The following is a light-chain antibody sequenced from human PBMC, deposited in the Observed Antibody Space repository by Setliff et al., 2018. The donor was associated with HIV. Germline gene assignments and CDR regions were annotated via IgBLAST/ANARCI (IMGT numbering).Light chain of an antibody. Sequence: LTQPASVSGSPGQSITISCTGSSSDVGRYNLVSWYQQHPGKAPKLMIYQATKRPSGVSNRFSGSKSGNTASLTISGLQAEDEADYYCCSNTGSNTYVFGTGTKVTVL. CDR1: SSDVGRYNL. CDR3: CSNTGSNTYV. J-gene: IGLJ1*01. V-gene: IGLV2-23*01. CDR2: QAT.